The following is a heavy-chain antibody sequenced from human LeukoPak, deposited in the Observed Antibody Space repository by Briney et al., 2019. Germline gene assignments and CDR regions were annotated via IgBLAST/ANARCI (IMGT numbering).Heavy chain of an antibody. J-gene: IGHJ4*02. CDR1: GGTFSSYA. CDR2: IIPIFGIA. V-gene: IGHV1-69*04. Sequence: GASVKVSCKASGGTFSSYAISWVRQAPGQGLEWMGRIIPIFGIANYAQKFQGRVTITADKSTSTAYMELSSLRSEDTAVYYCAREGDADTRRGFDYWGQGTLVTVSS. D-gene: IGHD5-18*01. CDR3: AREGDADTRRGFDY.